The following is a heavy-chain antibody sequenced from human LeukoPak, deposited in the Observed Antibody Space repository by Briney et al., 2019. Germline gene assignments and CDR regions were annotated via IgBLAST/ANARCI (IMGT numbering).Heavy chain of an antibody. CDR2: IYYSGST. D-gene: IGHD3-10*01. V-gene: IGHV4-59*01. Sequence: SETLSLTCTVSGGSISSYYWSWIRQPPGKGLEWIGYIYYSGSTNYNPSLKSRVTISVDTSKNQFSLKLTSVTAADTAVYYCARDRLSSSGYYYGSGSYPHFDYWGQGTLVTVSS. J-gene: IGHJ4*02. CDR3: ARDRLSSSGYYYGSGSYPHFDY. CDR1: GGSISSYY.